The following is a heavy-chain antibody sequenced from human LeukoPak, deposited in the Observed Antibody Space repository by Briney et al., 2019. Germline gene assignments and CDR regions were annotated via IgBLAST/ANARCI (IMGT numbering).Heavy chain of an antibody. Sequence: SEILSLTCTVSGGSISSSSYYWGWIRQPPGKGLEWIGSIYYSGSTYYNPSLKSRVTISVDTSKNQFSLKLSSVTAADTAVYYCARQRQAIYYYYYMDVWGKGTTVTVSS. J-gene: IGHJ6*03. CDR1: GGSISSSSYY. V-gene: IGHV4-39*01. CDR3: ARQRQAIYYYYYMDV. CDR2: IYYSGST.